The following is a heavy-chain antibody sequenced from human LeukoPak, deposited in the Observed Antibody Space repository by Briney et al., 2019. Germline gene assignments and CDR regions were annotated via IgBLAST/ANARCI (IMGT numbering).Heavy chain of an antibody. CDR2: INSGGSSI. Sequence: PGGALRLSCAASGFTFSNDWMHWVRQAPGKGLVWVSRINSGGSSISYADSVKGRFTISRDNAKNTLYLQMNSLGGEDTAVYYCAKISGYYTSDYWGQGTLVTVSS. D-gene: IGHD3-22*01. CDR3: AKISGYYTSDY. J-gene: IGHJ4*02. V-gene: IGHV3-74*01. CDR1: GFTFSNDW.